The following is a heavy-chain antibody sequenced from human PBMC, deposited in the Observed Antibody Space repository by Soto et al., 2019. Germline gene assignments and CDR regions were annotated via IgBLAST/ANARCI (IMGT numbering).Heavy chain of an antibody. CDR1: GFTFDDYA. CDR2: ISWNSGSI. J-gene: IGHJ5*02. CDR3: AKDTYFEGELPDH. Sequence: SGGSLRLSCAASGFTFDDYAMHWVRQAPGKGLEWVSGISWNSGSIGYADSVKGRFTISRDNAKNSLYLQMNSLRAEDTALYYCAKDTYFEGELPDHWGQGTLVTVSS. D-gene: IGHD3-9*01. V-gene: IGHV3-9*01.